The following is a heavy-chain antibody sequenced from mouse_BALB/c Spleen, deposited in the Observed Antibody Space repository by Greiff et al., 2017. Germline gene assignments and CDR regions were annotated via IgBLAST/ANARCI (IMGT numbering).Heavy chain of an antibody. V-gene: IGHV14-4*02. CDR1: GFNIKDYY. D-gene: IGHD1-2*01. Sequence: VQLKQSGAELVRSGASVKLSCTASGFNIKDYYMHWVKQRPEQGLEWIGWIDPENGDTEYAPKFQGKATMTADTSSNTAYLQLSSLTSEDTAVYYCNAGATAYFDYWGQGTTLTVSS. J-gene: IGHJ2*01. CDR2: IDPENGDT. CDR3: NAGATAYFDY.